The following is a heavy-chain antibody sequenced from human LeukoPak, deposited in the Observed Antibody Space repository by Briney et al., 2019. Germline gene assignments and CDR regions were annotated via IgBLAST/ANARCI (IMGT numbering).Heavy chain of an antibody. D-gene: IGHD6-13*01. CDR2: INHSGST. CDR3: ASVKAAASDY. J-gene: IGHJ4*02. V-gene: IGHV4-34*01. CDR1: GGSFSGYY. Sequence: SETLSLTCAVYGGSFSGYYWSWIRQPPGEGLEWIGEINHSGSTNYNPSLKSRVTISVDTSKNQFSLKLSSVTAADTAVYYCASVKAAASDYWGQGTLVTVSS.